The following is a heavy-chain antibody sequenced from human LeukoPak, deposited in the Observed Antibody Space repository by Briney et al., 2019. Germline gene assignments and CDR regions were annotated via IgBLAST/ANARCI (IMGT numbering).Heavy chain of an antibody. CDR1: GFTFSSYA. CDR3: AKRFSGWYGVDY. J-gene: IGHJ4*02. CDR2: ITGSGGCT. Sequence: GGSLRLSCAASGFTFSSYAMSWVRQAPGKGLEWVSAITGSGGCTHYADSVKGRFTISRDNSKNTLYLQMNSLRAEDTAVYYCAKRFSGWYGVDYWGQGTLVTVSS. D-gene: IGHD6-19*01. V-gene: IGHV3-23*01.